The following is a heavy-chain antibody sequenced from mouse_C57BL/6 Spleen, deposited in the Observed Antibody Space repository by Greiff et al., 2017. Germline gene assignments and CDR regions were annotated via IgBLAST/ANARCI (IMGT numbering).Heavy chain of an antibody. CDR2: INPSSGYT. Sequence: QVQLKESGAELARPGASVKMSCKASGYTFTSYTMHWVKQRPGQGLEWIGYINPSSGYTKYNQKFKDKATLTADKSSSTAYMQLSSLTSEDSAVYYCARSLYDYDWIDWGQGTTLTVSS. CDR3: ARSLYDYDWID. CDR1: GYTFTSYT. V-gene: IGHV1-4*01. D-gene: IGHD2-4*01. J-gene: IGHJ2*01.